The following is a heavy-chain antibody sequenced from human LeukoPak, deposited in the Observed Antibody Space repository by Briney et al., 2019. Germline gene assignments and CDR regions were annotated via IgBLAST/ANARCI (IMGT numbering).Heavy chain of an antibody. CDR2: IIPTFGTA. CDR1: GGTFRSYA. J-gene: IGHJ3*02. V-gene: IGHV1-69*05. Sequence: SVKVSXKASGGTFRSYAISWVRQAPGQGLEWMGRIIPTFGTANYAQKFQGRVTITTDESTSTAYMELSSLRSEDTAVYYCARDRYYYDSSGYPGAFDIWGQGTMVTVSS. D-gene: IGHD3-22*01. CDR3: ARDRYYYDSSGYPGAFDI.